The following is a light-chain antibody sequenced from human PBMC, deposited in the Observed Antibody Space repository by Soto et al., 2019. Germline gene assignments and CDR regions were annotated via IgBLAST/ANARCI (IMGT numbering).Light chain of an antibody. CDR2: DAS. J-gene: IGKJ5*01. Sequence: DIQRTQSPSSLSASVGDRVTITCQASQNINNYLNWYQQEPGRAPKLLIYDASNLEAGVPSRFRGSGSGTDFTFTISRMKPEDIATYYCQQYENIPTFGQGTRLEIK. CDR1: QNINNY. V-gene: IGKV1-33*01. CDR3: QQYENIPT.